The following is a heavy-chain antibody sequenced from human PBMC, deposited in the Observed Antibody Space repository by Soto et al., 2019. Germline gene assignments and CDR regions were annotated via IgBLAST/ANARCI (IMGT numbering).Heavy chain of an antibody. Sequence: QVQLQESGPGLVKPSQTLSLTCTVSGGSISSGGYYWSWIRQHPGKGLEWIGYIYYSGSTYYNPSLKSRVTISVDTSKNQFSLKLSSVTAADTAVYYCARDYVGVVTLTPPDAFDIWGQGTMVTVSS. J-gene: IGHJ3*02. CDR3: ARDYVGVVTLTPPDAFDI. V-gene: IGHV4-31*03. CDR1: GGSISSGGYY. CDR2: IYYSGST. D-gene: IGHD3-3*01.